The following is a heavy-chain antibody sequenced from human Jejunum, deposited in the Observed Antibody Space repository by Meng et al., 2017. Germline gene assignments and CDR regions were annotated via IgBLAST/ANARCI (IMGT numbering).Heavy chain of an antibody. CDR2: IYYSGST. J-gene: IGHJ4*02. Sequence: QVKLQESGPGLVKPSETLSLTCTVSGASISGSDNYWGWLRQPPGKGLEWIGGIYYSGSTYYNPSLKSRVTISVDTSKNQFSLKLNSVSAADTALYFCARHGMWLLQNHYWGQGTLVTVSS. D-gene: IGHD5-12*01. CDR1: GASISGSDNY. CDR3: ARHGMWLLQNHY. V-gene: IGHV4-39*01.